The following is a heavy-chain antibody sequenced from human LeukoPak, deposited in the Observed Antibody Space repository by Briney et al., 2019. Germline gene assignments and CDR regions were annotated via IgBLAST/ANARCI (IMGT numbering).Heavy chain of an antibody. CDR3: ARGGYSGYAHWVASLFDY. CDR2: ISYDGSNK. Sequence: PGGSLRLSCAASGFTFSSYGMHWVRQAPGKGLEWVAVISYDGSNKYYADSVKGRFTISRDNSKNTLYLQMNSLRAEDTAVYYCARGGYSGYAHWVASLFDYGAREPWSPSPQ. J-gene: IGHJ4*02. V-gene: IGHV3-30*03. CDR1: GFTFSSYG. D-gene: IGHD5-12*01.